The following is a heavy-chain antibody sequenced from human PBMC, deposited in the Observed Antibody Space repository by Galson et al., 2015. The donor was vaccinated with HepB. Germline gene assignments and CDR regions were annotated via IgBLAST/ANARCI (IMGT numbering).Heavy chain of an antibody. D-gene: IGHD6-19*01. Sequence: SLRLSCAASGFTLSTYNMSWVRQAPGKGLEWVSSISSSSSYIYYADSVKGRFTISRDNAKNSLYLQMNSLRVEDTAVYYCAREMGRTADSSGWYSGGFDPWGQGTLVTVSS. CDR2: ISSSSSYI. CDR1: GFTLSTYN. V-gene: IGHV3-21*01. CDR3: AREMGRTADSSGWYSGGFDP. J-gene: IGHJ5*02.